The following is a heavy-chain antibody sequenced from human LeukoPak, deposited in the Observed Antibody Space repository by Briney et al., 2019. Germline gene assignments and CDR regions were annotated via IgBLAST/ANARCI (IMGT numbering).Heavy chain of an antibody. V-gene: IGHV4-30-2*01. CDR2: IYHSGST. CDR1: GGSISSGGYS. J-gene: IGHJ4*02. D-gene: IGHD3-22*01. Sequence: SETLSLTCAVSGGSISSGGYSWSWIRQPPGKGLEWIGYIYHSGSTYYNPSLKSQVTISVDRSKNQFSLKLSSVTAADTAVYYCARAPYYYDSSGYYLDYWGQGTLVTVSS. CDR3: ARAPYYYDSSGYYLDY.